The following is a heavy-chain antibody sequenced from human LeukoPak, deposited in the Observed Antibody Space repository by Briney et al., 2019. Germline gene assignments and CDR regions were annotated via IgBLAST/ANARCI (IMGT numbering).Heavy chain of an antibody. CDR2: INHSGST. V-gene: IGHV4-61*08. J-gene: IGHJ5*02. CDR1: GGSISSGGYY. Sequence: SETLSLTCTVSGGSISSGGYYWSWIRQPPGKGLEWIGEINHSGSTNYNPSLKRRVTISVDTYKNQFSLKLSSVTAADTAVYYCARRKSAYYYDSSVTAWGQGTLVTVSS. D-gene: IGHD3-22*01. CDR3: ARRKSAYYYDSSVTA.